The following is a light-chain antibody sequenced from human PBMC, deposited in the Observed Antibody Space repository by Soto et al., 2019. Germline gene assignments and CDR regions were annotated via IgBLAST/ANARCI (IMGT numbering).Light chain of an antibody. V-gene: IGLV2-14*01. CDR1: SSDVVGYNY. CDR2: DVS. J-gene: IGLJ1*01. Sequence: QSVLTQPASVSGSPGQSITISCTGTSSDVVGYNYVSWYQQHPGKAPKFMIYDVSNRPSGVSNRFSGSKSGNTASLTISGLQAEDEADYYCRSYTTSNTRQIVFGTGTKLTVL. CDR3: RSYTTSNTRQIV.